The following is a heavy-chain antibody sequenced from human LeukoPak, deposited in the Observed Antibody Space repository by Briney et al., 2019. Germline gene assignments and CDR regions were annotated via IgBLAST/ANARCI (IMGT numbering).Heavy chain of an antibody. J-gene: IGHJ4*02. CDR2: ISSNGGST. CDR3: ARGNGRYFDY. CDR1: GFTFSSYS. Sequence: GSLKLSFAASGFTFSSYSKHLVRQAPGEGLEYVSAISSNGGSTYYANSVKGRFTISRDNSKNTLYLQMGSLRAEDMAVYYCARGNGRYFDYWGQGTLVTVSS. V-gene: IGHV3-64*01. D-gene: IGHD1-1*01.